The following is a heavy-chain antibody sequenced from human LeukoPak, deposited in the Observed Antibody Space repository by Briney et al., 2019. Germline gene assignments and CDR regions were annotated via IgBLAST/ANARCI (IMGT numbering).Heavy chain of an antibody. CDR2: IRYNGNNK. J-gene: IGHJ6*03. CDR3: AKDGGVRGPDYYYYMDV. CDR1: GFTLSSYG. D-gene: IGHD3-10*01. Sequence: GGSLRLSCAAPGFTLSSYGMHWGRQAPGKGLEWVAFIRYNGNNKYYADSVKGRFTIPRDTSKSTLYLQMYSLRSEDTAVYYCAKDGGVRGPDYYYYMDVWGKGTTVTISS. V-gene: IGHV3-30*02.